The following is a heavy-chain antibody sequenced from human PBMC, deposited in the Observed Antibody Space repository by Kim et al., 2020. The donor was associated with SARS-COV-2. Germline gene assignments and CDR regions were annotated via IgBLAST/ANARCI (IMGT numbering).Heavy chain of an antibody. CDR2: ST. Sequence: STNYTPSLKSRITISVDTSKNQFSLKLSSVTAADTAVYYCAREKGDGYFIWGQGTLVTVSS. D-gene: IGHD5-12*01. CDR3: AREKGDGYFI. V-gene: IGHV4-59*01. J-gene: IGHJ4*02.